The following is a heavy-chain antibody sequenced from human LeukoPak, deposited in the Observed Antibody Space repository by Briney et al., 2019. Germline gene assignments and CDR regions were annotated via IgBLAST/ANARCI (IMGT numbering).Heavy chain of an antibody. CDR3: ARDTGLGRYYDSSGYYSAGRWFDP. CDR2: INAGNGDR. V-gene: IGHV1-3*01. Sequence: ASVKVSCKASGYTFSSNAIHWVRQAPGQRLEWMGWINAGNGDRKYSQKFQGRVTITRDTSASTAYMELSSLRSEDTAVYYCARDTGLGRYYDSSGYYSAGRWFDPWGQGTLVTVSS. D-gene: IGHD3-22*01. J-gene: IGHJ5*02. CDR1: GYTFSSNA.